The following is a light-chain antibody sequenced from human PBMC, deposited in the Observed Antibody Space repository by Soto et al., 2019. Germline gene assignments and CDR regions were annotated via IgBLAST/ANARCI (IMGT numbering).Light chain of an antibody. CDR2: AAS. CDR1: QSLSSY. Sequence: DIQMTKSPSSLSASVGDRVTITCRASQSLSSYLNWYQQKPGKPPKLLIYAASSLQSGVPSRFSGSASGTDFTLTISSLQPEDFATYYCQQSYSTPRTFGQGTKVEIK. J-gene: IGKJ1*01. V-gene: IGKV1-39*01. CDR3: QQSYSTPRT.